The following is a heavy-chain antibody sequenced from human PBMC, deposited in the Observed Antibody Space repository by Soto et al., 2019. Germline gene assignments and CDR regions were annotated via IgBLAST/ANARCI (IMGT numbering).Heavy chain of an antibody. CDR3: AKDQGRGIMVRGALDY. CDR2: ISGSGGST. V-gene: IGHV3-23*01. Sequence: EVQLLESGGGLVQPGGSLRLSCAASGFTFSSYAMSWVRQAPGKGLEWVSAISGSGGSTYYADSVKGRFTISRDNSKIPRYLQMNSLRAEDTAVYYCAKDQGRGIMVRGALDYWGQGTLVTVSS. D-gene: IGHD3-10*01. J-gene: IGHJ4*02. CDR1: GFTFSSYA.